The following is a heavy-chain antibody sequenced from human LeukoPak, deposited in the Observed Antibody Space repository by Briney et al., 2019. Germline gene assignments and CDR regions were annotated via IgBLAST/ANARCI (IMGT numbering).Heavy chain of an antibody. CDR1: GGSISSYY. D-gene: IGHD3-10*01. Sequence: SETLSLTCTVSGGSISSYYWSWIRQPAGKGLEWIGRIYTSGSTNYNPSLKSPVTMSVDTSKKQFSLKLSSVTAADTGVYFCARWGGSMVRGANAFDIWGQGTMVTVSS. J-gene: IGHJ3*02. CDR3: ARWGGSMVRGANAFDI. V-gene: IGHV4-4*07. CDR2: IYTSGST.